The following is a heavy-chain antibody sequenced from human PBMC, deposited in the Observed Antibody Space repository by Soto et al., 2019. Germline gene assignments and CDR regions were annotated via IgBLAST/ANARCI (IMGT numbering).Heavy chain of an antibody. CDR3: ATVSPPSLERRRGVLDAFDI. CDR2: FDPEDGET. V-gene: IGHV1-24*01. D-gene: IGHD1-1*01. CDR1: GYTLTELS. Sequence: ASVKVSCKVSGYTLTELSMHWVRQAPGKGLEWMGGFDPEDGETIYAQKFQGRVTMTEDTSTDTAYMELSSLRSEDTAVYYCATVSPPSLERRRGVLDAFDIWGQGTMVTVSS. J-gene: IGHJ3*02.